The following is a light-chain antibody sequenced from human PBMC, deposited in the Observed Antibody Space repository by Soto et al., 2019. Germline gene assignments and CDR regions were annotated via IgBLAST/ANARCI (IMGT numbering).Light chain of an antibody. CDR3: QQLNSYPLT. J-gene: IGKJ4*01. Sequence: IPLTQSPSSLSASVGDRVTITCRASQGISSYLAWSQQKPGKAPKLLIYAASTLQSGVPSRFSGSGSGTDFTLTISSLQPEDFATYYCQQLNSYPLTFGGGTKVEIK. V-gene: IGKV1-9*01. CDR1: QGISSY. CDR2: AAS.